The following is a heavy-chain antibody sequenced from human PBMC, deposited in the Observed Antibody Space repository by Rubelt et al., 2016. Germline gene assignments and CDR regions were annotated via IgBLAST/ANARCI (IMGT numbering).Heavy chain of an antibody. J-gene: IGHJ4*02. CDR2: IIPILGIA. CDR3: ARDLSGWPFDY. D-gene: IGHD6-19*01. V-gene: IGHV1-69*09. CDR1: GGTFSSYA. Sequence: QVQLVQSGAEVKKPGSSVKVSCKASGGTFSSYAISWVRQAPGQGLEWMGRIIPILGIANYAKEFQGRVKITADKSTSTAYMELSSLRSEDTAVYYWARDLSGWPFDYWGQGTLVTVSS.